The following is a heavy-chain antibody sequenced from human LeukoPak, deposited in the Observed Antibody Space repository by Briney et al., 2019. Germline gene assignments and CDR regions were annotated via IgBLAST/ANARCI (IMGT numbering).Heavy chain of an antibody. CDR1: GGSINDYY. J-gene: IGHJ6*03. D-gene: IGHD3-10*01. CDR3: AREGKWFRSYYYYMDV. CDR2: IYSSGST. V-gene: IGHV4-4*07. Sequence: SETLSLTCNVSGGSINDYYWSWIRQSAGKGLEWLGRIYSSGSTNDNPSFKRRVTMSVDTSANQVSLKFLSVTAADTGVYFCAREGKWFRSYYYYMDVWGEGTMVTVSS.